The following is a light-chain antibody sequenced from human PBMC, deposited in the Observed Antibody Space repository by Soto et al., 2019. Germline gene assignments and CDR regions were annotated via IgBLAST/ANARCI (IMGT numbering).Light chain of an antibody. Sequence: EIVFTQSPGTLSLSPGERATLSCRASQSVSSSYLAWYQQKPGQAPRLLIYGASSRATGIPDRFSGSGSGTDFTLTISRLEPEDFAVYYCQQYGGSPTFGQGTKVDIK. J-gene: IGKJ1*01. CDR2: GAS. V-gene: IGKV3-20*01. CDR1: QSVSSSY. CDR3: QQYGGSPT.